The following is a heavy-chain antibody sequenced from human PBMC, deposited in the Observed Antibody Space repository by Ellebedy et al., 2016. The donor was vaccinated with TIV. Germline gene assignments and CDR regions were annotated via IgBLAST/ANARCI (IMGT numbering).Heavy chain of an antibody. CDR1: GFIFSNYG. D-gene: IGHD1-26*01. CDR2: ISSGSSYI. V-gene: IGHV3-21*01. Sequence: PGGSLRLSCEASGFIFSNYGMHWVRQAPGKGLEWVSSISSGSSYIYYADSMKGRFTISRDNAKNSLYLQMNSLRDEDTAVYYCARGVGLHHSYYFDYWGQGTLVTVSS. J-gene: IGHJ4*02. CDR3: ARGVGLHHSYYFDY.